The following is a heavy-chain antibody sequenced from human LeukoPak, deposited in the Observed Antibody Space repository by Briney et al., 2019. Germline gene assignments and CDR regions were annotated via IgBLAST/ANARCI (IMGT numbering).Heavy chain of an antibody. CDR1: GYSFTSYW. Sequence: GESLKISCKGSGYSFTSYWISWVRQMPGKGLEWMGRIDPGVSYTNYSPSFQGHVTISADKSISTAYLQWSSLKASDTAIYYCARRCSSSSCPFDYWGQGTLVTVSS. CDR3: ARRCSSSSCPFDY. V-gene: IGHV5-10-1*01. CDR2: IDPGVSYT. D-gene: IGHD2-2*01. J-gene: IGHJ4*02.